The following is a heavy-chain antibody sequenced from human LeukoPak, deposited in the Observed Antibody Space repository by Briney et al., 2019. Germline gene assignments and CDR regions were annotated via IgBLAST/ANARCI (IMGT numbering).Heavy chain of an antibody. J-gene: IGHJ4*02. V-gene: IGHV1-2*02. CDR1: GYTFTGYY. Sequence: ASVKVSCKASGYTFTGYYIHWVRQAPGQGLEWMGWINPNSGGTNYAQKFQGRVTMTRDTSISTAYMELSRLRSDDTAVYYCARTLYNWNYVVGYWGQGTLVTVSS. CDR3: ARTLYNWNYVVGY. CDR2: INPNSGGT. D-gene: IGHD1-7*01.